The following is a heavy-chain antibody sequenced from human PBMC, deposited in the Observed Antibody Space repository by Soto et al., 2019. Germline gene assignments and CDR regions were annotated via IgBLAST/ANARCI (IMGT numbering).Heavy chain of an antibody. CDR1: GFIFSTYS. V-gene: IGHV3-48*01. D-gene: IGHD4-17*01. J-gene: IGHJ6*03. CDR2: ISGSSSTI. CDR3: TRASTYGVGYYYYMDV. Sequence: EVQLVESGGGLVQPGGSLRLSCAASGFIFSTYSMNWVRQAPGKGLEWVSHISGSSSTIYYADSVKGRFTISRDNAKNSLYLQMNSLRAEDTAVYRCTRASTYGVGYYYYMDVWGKGTTVTVSS.